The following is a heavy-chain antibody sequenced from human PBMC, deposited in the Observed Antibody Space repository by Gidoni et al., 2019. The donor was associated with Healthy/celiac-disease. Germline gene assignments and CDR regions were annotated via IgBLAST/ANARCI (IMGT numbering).Heavy chain of an antibody. CDR3: ARVPVVRGGEAAATDY. V-gene: IGHV4-39*07. J-gene: IGHJ4*02. CDR1: GGSISSSSYY. Sequence: QLQLQESGPGLVKPSATLSLTCPVSGGSISSSSYYWGWIRQPPGKGLEWIGSIYYSGSTYYNPSLKSRVTISVDTSKNQFSLKLSSVTAADTAVYYCARVPVVRGGEAAATDYWGQGTLVTVSS. CDR2: IYYSGST. D-gene: IGHD6-13*01.